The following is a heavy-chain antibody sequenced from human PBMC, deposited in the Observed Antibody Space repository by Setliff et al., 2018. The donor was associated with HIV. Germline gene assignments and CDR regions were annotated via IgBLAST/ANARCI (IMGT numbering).Heavy chain of an antibody. J-gene: IGHJ4*02. V-gene: IGHV1-46*01. CDR1: GYTFTSYY. CDR3: AREGSFVPAAPLGNGNRILDF. D-gene: IGHD2-2*01. CDR2: INPSGGRT. Sequence: ASVKVSCKASGYTFTSYYMHWVRQAPGQGLEWMGIINPSGGRTSYAQKFQGRVSMTRDTSTSTVHMEVSSLRSEDTAVYYCAREGSFVPAAPLGNGNRILDFWGQGTLVTVSS.